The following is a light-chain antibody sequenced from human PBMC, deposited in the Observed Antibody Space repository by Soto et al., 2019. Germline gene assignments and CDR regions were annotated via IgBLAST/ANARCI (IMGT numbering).Light chain of an antibody. CDR3: QQYGSSGT. Sequence: IVLTQSPVTLSLSPGERATLSCRASQSLSSRNLAWYQQKPGQAPRPLIYGASNRATGIPDRFSGSGSGTDFTLTISRLEPEDFAVYYCQQYGSSGTFGQGTKVDIK. CDR1: QSLSSRN. CDR2: GAS. V-gene: IGKV3-20*01. J-gene: IGKJ1*01.